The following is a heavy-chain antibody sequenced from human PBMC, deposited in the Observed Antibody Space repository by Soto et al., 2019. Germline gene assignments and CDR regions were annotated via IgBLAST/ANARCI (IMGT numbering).Heavy chain of an antibody. D-gene: IGHD6-13*01. Sequence: SETLSLTCTVSNGSIVNYYWSWIRQPPGKGLECIGFIYYTGSTHYNPSLKSRVTLSIDTSKNQFSLKLSSVTAADTAMFYCARQCGISAALMNWFDPWGQGTLVTVSS. J-gene: IGHJ5*02. CDR1: NGSIVNYY. V-gene: IGHV4-59*08. CDR2: IYYTGST. CDR3: ARQCGISAALMNWFDP.